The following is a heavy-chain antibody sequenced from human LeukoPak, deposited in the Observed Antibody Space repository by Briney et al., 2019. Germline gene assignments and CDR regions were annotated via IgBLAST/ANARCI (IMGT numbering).Heavy chain of an antibody. CDR2: INPSGGST. CDR3: ARERGPGDFWSGYREYYYYGMDV. CDR1: GYTFTSYY. Sequence: ASVKVSCKASGYTFTSYYMHWVRQAPGQGLEWMGIINPSGGSTSYAQKFQGRVTMTRDTSTSTVYMELSSLRSEDTAVYYCARERGPGDFWSGYREYYYYGMDVWGQGTTVTVSS. J-gene: IGHJ6*02. D-gene: IGHD3-3*01. V-gene: IGHV1-46*01.